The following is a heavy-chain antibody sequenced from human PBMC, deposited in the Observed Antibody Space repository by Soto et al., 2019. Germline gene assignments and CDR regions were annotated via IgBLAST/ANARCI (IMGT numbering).Heavy chain of an antibody. D-gene: IGHD2-15*01. CDR3: ARDGDCSGGSCYLPYYYGMDV. V-gene: IGHV1-2*04. J-gene: IGHJ6*02. Sequence: QVQLVQSGAEVKKPGASVKVSCKASGYTFTGYYMHWVRQAPGQGLEWMGWINPNSGGTNYAQKFQGWVTMTRDTSISTAYMELSRLRSDDTAVYYCARDGDCSGGSCYLPYYYGMDVWGQGPRSPSP. CDR1: GYTFTGYY. CDR2: INPNSGGT.